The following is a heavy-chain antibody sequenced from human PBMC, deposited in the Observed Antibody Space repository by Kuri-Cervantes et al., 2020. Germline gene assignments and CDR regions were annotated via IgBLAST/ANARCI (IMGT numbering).Heavy chain of an antibody. D-gene: IGHD2-2*01. J-gene: IGHJ4*02. CDR2: INWNGGST. CDR3: ARLSRYCSSATCYYFDS. Sequence: GESLKISCAASGFTFDDYGMSWVRQAPGEGLEWVSGINWNGGSTGYADSVKGRFTISRDNSKNTLYLQMNSLRAEDTAVYYCARLSRYCSSATCYYFDSWGQGTLVTVSS. V-gene: IGHV3-20*04. CDR1: GFTFDDYG.